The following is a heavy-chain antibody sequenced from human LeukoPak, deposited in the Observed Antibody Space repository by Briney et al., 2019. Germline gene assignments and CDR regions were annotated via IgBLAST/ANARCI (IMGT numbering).Heavy chain of an antibody. V-gene: IGHV1-2*02. CDR1: GYTFTGYY. Sequence: GASVKVSCKASGYTFTGYYMHWVRQAPGQGLEWMGWINPNSGGTDYAQKFQGRVTMTRDTSISTAYMELSRLRSDDTAVYYCARDPFGSSGWYYFDSWGQGTLVTVSS. D-gene: IGHD6-19*01. J-gene: IGHJ4*02. CDR3: ARDPFGSSGWYYFDS. CDR2: INPNSGGT.